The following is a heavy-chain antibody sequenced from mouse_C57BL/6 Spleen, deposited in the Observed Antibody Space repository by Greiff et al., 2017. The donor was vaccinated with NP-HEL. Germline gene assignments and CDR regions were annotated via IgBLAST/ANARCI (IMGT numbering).Heavy chain of an antibody. D-gene: IGHD1-1*01. V-gene: IGHV1-26*01. CDR2: INPNNGGT. Sequence: VQLQQSGPELVKPGASVKISCKASGYTFTDYYMNWVKQSHGKSLEWIGDINPNNGGTSYNQTFKGKATLTVVKSSSTAYMELRSLTSEDSAVYYCARGGITTVARYFDYWGQGTTLTVSS. CDR1: GYTFTDYY. J-gene: IGHJ2*01. CDR3: ARGGITTVARYFDY.